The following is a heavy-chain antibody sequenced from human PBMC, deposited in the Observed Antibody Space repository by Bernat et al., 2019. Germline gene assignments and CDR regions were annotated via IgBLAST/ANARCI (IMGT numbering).Heavy chain of an antibody. V-gene: IGHV3-72*01. J-gene: IGHJ3*02. CDR3: VRGFNSFDI. Sequence: EVQLVESGGGLVQPGGSLRLSCAASGFTLSDHYMDWVRQVPGKGLEWVARTRSKAKSYTTEYAASVKGRFTISREVSKNSLYLQMNSLKTDDTAVYYCVRGFNSFDIWGQGTMVTVSS. CDR2: TRSKAKSYTT. CDR1: GFTLSDHY. D-gene: IGHD3-3*01.